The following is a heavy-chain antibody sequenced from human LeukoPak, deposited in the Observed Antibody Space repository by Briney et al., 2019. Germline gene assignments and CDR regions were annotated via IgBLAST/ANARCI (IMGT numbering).Heavy chain of an antibody. J-gene: IGHJ4*02. CDR2: ISGSDGST. CDR1: GFTFSDYA. CDR3: AKRSWLFLDKGYFDY. D-gene: IGHD6-19*01. V-gene: IGHV3-23*01. Sequence: GGSLRLSCAASGFTFSDYAMSWVRQAPGKGLEWVSAISGSDGSTSYADSVTGRFTISRDNSKNTLYLQMNSLRAEDTAVYYCAKRSWLFLDKGYFDYWGQGTLVTVSS.